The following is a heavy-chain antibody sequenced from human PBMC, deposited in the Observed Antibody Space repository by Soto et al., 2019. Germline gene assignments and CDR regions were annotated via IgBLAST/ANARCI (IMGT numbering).Heavy chain of an antibody. Sequence: GASVKVSCKASGYTFTGYYMHWVRQAPGQGLEWMGWINPNSGGTNYAQKFQGWVTMTRDTSISTAYMELSRLRSDDTAVYYCARGGAIYSGYNTDWFDPRGQGTLVSVAS. D-gene: IGHD5-12*01. J-gene: IGHJ5*02. CDR1: GYTFTGYY. CDR2: INPNSGGT. CDR3: ARGGAIYSGYNTDWFDP. V-gene: IGHV1-2*04.